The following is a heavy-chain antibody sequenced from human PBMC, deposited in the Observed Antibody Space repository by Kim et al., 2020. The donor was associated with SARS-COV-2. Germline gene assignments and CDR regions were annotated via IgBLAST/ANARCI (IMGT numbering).Heavy chain of an antibody. CDR3: AKLGGDY. V-gene: IGHV3-23*01. D-gene: IGHD3-16*01. CDR2: ISASGTAT. Sequence: GGSLRLSCAASEFTFNNYAMTWVRQAPGKGLEWVSSISASGTATYYADSVQGRFTISRDNSKKILFLQMNGLRAEDTAVYYGAKLGGDYWGQVSLGTVS. CDR1: EFTFNNYA. J-gene: IGHJ4*02.